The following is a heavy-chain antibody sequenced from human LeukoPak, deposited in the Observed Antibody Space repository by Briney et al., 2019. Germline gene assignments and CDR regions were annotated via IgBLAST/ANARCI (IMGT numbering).Heavy chain of an antibody. CDR2: IWYDGSNK. V-gene: IGHV3-33*01. D-gene: IGHD6-19*01. CDR1: GFTFSSSC. J-gene: IGHJ4*02. Sequence: GGSLRLSCPECGFTFSSSCLHWVGQAPGQGLEWVAVIWYDGSNKYYAESVKGRFTISRDNSKNTLFLPMNSLRADDTAVYYWASTTAVACPYYFDYWGQGTLVTVSS. CDR3: ASTTAVACPYYFDY.